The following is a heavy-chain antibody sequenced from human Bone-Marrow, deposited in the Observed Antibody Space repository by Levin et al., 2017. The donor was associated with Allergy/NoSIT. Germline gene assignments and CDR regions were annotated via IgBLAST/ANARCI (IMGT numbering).Heavy chain of an antibody. D-gene: IGHD3-10*01. CDR2: IIPILGIA. CDR1: GGTFSSYT. V-gene: IGHV1-69*04. Sequence: KISCKASGGTFSSYTISWVRQAPGQGLEWMGRIIPILGIANYAQKFQGRVTITADKSTSTAYMELSSLRSEDTAVYYCARENYYGSGIYSQGVSYYDYMDVWGKGTTVTVSS. J-gene: IGHJ6*03. CDR3: ARENYYGSGIYSQGVSYYDYMDV.